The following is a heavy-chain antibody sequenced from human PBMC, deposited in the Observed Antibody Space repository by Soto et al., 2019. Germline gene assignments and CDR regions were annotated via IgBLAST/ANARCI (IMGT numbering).Heavy chain of an antibody. V-gene: IGHV3-23*01. CDR3: AKDRRAGGNSAFYFDF. D-gene: IGHD3-16*01. CDR2: ISATGGGT. CDR1: GFKFSKDE. Sequence: GWDPRLSCEDSGFKFSKDEMSWFRQAPLNGLEWVSLISATGGGTYYADSVKGRFTISRDNSHNTLYLQVHSLTAEDTAVYYCAKDRRAGGNSAFYFDFWGQAAHVTVSS. J-gene: IGHJ4*02.